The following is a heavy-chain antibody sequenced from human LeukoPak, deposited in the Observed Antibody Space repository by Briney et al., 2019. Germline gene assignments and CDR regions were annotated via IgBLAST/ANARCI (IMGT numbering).Heavy chain of an antibody. CDR1: GYTFTGYY. Sequence: ASVKVSCKASGYTFTGYYMHWVRQAPGQGLEWMGWINPNSGGTNYAQKFQGRVTMARDTSISTAYMELSRLRSDDTAVYYCARDYVTPGITGTTSPLDYWGQGILVSVSS. D-gene: IGHD1-7*01. V-gene: IGHV1-2*02. CDR3: ARDYVTPGITGTTSPLDY. J-gene: IGHJ4*02. CDR2: INPNSGGT.